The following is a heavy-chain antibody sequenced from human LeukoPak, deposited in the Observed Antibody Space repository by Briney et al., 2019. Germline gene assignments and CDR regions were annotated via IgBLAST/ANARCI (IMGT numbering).Heavy chain of an antibody. D-gene: IGHD6-19*01. V-gene: IGHV4-4*07. J-gene: IGHJ4*02. CDR2: IYTCGRY. CDR1: GGFPSNYH. CDR3: ASWSSGWYGNY. Sequence: PCETLSVTCTVSGGFPSNYHLSWIRQPAGKGLEWIGRIYTCGRYNYNPSLDRGVTMSVDTSRNQFSLKLSSVTAGDTAVYYCASWSSGWYGNYWGRGTLVTVS.